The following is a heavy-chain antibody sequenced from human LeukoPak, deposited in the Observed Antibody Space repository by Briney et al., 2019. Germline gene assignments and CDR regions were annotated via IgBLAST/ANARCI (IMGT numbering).Heavy chain of an antibody. CDR3: ARQNLGIFGVVIDYYFDY. CDR1: GYSLTSYW. J-gene: IGHJ4*02. Sequence: GESLKISCEGSGYSLTSYWIGWVRQMPGKGLEWMGIIYPGDSDTRYSPSFQGQVTISADKSISTAYLQWSSLKASDTAMYYCARQNLGIFGVVIDYYFDYWGQGTLVTVSS. V-gene: IGHV5-51*01. D-gene: IGHD3-3*01. CDR2: IYPGDSDT.